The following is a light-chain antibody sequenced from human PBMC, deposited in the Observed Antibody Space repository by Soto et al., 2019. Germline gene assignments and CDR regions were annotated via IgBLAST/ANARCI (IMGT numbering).Light chain of an antibody. CDR2: AAS. CDR3: QQYNNWTIT. J-gene: IGKJ5*01. CDR1: QSVSGS. V-gene: IGKV3-15*01. Sequence: EIVLTQSPGTLSLSPGERATLSCRASQSVSGSRLAWSQPNPGQTPRLLLDAASTSATDIQASFIGSGSGPECTLPISSLKSEDFAIYYCQQYNNWTITFGQGTRLEIK.